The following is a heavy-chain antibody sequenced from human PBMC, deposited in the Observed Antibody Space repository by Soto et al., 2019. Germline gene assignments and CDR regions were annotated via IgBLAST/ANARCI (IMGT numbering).Heavy chain of an antibody. J-gene: IGHJ4*02. CDR3: ARAQDEHGSGSYLRYYFDY. V-gene: IGHV4-59*01. CDR1: GGSISSYY. D-gene: IGHD3-10*01. Sequence: PSETLSLTCTVSGGSISSYYWSWIRQPPGKGLEWIGYIYYSGSTNYNPSLKSRVTISVDTSKNQFSLKLSSVTAADTAVYYCARAQDEHGSGSYLRYYFDYWCPGPLVTVSS. CDR2: IYYSGST.